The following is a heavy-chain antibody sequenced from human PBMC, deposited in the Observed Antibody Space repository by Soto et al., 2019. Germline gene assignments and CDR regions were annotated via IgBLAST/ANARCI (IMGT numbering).Heavy chain of an antibody. Sequence: GGSLRLSCAASGFTFSSYAMSWVRQAPGKGLEWVSAISGSGGSTYYADSVKGRFTISRDNSKNTLYLQMNSLRAEDMAVYYCAKDLFAAAENEGMDPWGQGTLVTVSS. D-gene: IGHD6-13*01. CDR2: ISGSGGST. J-gene: IGHJ5*02. V-gene: IGHV3-23*01. CDR1: GFTFSSYA. CDR3: AKDLFAAAENEGMDP.